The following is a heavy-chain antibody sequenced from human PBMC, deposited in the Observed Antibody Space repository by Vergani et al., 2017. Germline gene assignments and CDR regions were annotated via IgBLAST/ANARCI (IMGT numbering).Heavy chain of an antibody. J-gene: IGHJ4*02. V-gene: IGHV1-8*02. D-gene: IGHD5-12*01. CDR1: GGTFSSYA. CDR2: MNPNSGNT. Sequence: QVQLVQSGAEVKKPGSSVKVSCKASGGTFSSYAISWVRQATGQGLEWMGWMNPNSGNTGYAQKFQGRVTMTRNTSISTAYMELSSLSSEDTAVYYCAGEWGDGIGATTAGGDWGQGTLVTVSS. CDR3: AGEWGDGIGATTAGGD.